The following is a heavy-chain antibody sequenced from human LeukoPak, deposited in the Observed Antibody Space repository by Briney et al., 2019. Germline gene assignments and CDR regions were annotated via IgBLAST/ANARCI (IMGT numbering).Heavy chain of an antibody. CDR2: IYYSGST. CDR3: ARGSDIVATIFALAYYFDY. Sequence: PSETLSLTCTVSGGSISSSSYYWGWIRQPPGTGLEWIGSIYYSGSTNYNPSLKSRVTISVDTSKSQFSLKLSSVTAADTAVYYCARGSDIVATIFALAYYFDYWGQGTLVTVSS. J-gene: IGHJ4*02. CDR1: GGSISSSSYY. D-gene: IGHD5-12*01. V-gene: IGHV4-39*07.